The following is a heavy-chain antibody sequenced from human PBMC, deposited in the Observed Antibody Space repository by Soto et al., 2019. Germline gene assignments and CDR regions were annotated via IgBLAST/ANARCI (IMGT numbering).Heavy chain of an antibody. CDR1: GFTSSSYG. J-gene: IGHJ5*02. V-gene: IGHV3-30*18. Sequence: GGSLRLSCAASGFTSSSYGMHWVRQAPGKGLEWVAVISYDGNNKYYAYSVKGRFTISRDNSKNTLYLQMNSLRAEDTAVYYCAKGMSDYDYVWGTPPWGQGTLVTVSS. CDR3: AKGMSDYDYVWGTPP. D-gene: IGHD3-16*01. CDR2: ISYDGNNK.